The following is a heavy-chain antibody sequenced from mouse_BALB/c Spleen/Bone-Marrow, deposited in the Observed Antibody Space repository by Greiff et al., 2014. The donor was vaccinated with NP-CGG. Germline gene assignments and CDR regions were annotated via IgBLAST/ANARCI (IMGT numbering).Heavy chain of an antibody. CDR3: ASMITTTY. V-gene: IGHV2-9*02. CDR2: IWAGGST. D-gene: IGHD2-4*01. J-gene: IGHJ3*01. CDR1: GFSFTSYG. Sequence: QVQLQQPGPGLVAPSQSLSITCTVSGFSFTSYGVHWVRQPPGKGLEWLGVIWAGGSTNYNSALMSRLSISKDNSKSQVFLKMNSLQTEDTAMYYCASMITTTYWGQGTLVTGSA.